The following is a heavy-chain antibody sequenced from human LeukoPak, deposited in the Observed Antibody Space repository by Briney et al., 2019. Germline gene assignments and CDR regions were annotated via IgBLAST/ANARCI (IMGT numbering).Heavy chain of an antibody. Sequence: ASVKVSCKPSGGTLSSHAISWVRQAPGQGLEWMGIIKSSGGSTAQKFQGRVTMTRDMSTSTVYMELSSLRYEDTAVYYCARASPVAGDDAFDIWGQGTMVTVSS. CDR3: ARASPVAGDDAFDI. CDR1: GGTLSSHA. D-gene: IGHD6-19*01. J-gene: IGHJ3*02. CDR2: IKSSGGST. V-gene: IGHV1-46*01.